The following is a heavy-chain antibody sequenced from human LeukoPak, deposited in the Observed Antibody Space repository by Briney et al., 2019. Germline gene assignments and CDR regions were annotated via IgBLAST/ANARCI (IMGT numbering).Heavy chain of an antibody. D-gene: IGHD1-26*01. CDR1: GGSISRYY. Sequence: PSETLSLTCTVSGGSISRYYWSWIRQTPGKGLEWIGYVYNTGIPKYNPSLKSRVIISLDASKNQFSLKMSSVTAADTAVYYCTRALVGVGTLDWFDPWGPGTLVTVSS. CDR2: VYNTGIP. J-gene: IGHJ5*02. CDR3: TRALVGVGTLDWFDP. V-gene: IGHV4-59*12.